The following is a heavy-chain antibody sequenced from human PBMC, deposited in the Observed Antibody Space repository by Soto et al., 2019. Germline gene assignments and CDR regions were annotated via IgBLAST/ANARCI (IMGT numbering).Heavy chain of an antibody. J-gene: IGHJ4*02. CDR2: ISYSGST. CDR3: ARQLDSTVFDY. V-gene: IGHV4-61*08. Sequence: SETLSLTCSVAGAFVSSSDYHWTWIRQSPGKGLEWIGYISYSGSTNYDPSLESRITMSLDTSNNHFSMSLRSVTAADTATYYCARQLDSTVFDYWGRGTLVTVSS. D-gene: IGHD4-17*01. CDR1: GAFVSSSDYH.